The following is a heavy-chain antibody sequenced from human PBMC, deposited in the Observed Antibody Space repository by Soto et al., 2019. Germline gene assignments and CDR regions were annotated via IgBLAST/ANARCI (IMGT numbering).Heavy chain of an antibody. CDR1: GFTFSSRW. D-gene: IGHD6-13*01. CDR2: IKQDENGK. Sequence: EVPLVESGGGLVQPGGSLRLSCEASGFTFSSRWMTWVRQGPGKGLEWVANIKQDENGKDYVDSVKGRFTISRDNAKNSLDLQMNSLRAEDPAVYYLATHDCPAAAGLVLDLWGQGTLVTVSS. CDR3: ATHDCPAAAGLVLDL. J-gene: IGHJ4*02. V-gene: IGHV3-7*02.